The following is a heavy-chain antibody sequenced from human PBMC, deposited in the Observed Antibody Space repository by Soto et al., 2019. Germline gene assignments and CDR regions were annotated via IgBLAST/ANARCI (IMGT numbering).Heavy chain of an antibody. CDR3: ASGKRNCSSTSCPISIYYYGMDV. CDR1: GGTFSSYA. J-gene: IGHJ6*02. Sequence: SVKVSCKASGGTFSSYAISCVLRSPLQWLDGMGGIIPIFGTANYAQKFQGRVTITADESTSTAYMELSSLRSEDTAVYYCASGKRNCSSTSCPISIYYYGMDVWGQGTTVTVSS. D-gene: IGHD2-2*01. CDR2: IIPIFGTA. V-gene: IGHV1-69*13.